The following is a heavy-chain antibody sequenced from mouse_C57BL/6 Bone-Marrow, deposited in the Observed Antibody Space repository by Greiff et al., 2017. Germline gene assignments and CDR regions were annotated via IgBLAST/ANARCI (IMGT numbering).Heavy chain of an antibody. CDR2: IYPRSGNT. V-gene: IGHV1-81*01. Sequence: QVQLQHSGAELARPGASVKLSCKASGYTFTSYGISWVKQRTGQGLEWIGEIYPRSGNTYYNEKFKGKATLTADKSSSTAYMELRSLTSEDSAVYFCARGGYYYGSSLRYFDYWGQGTTLTVSS. J-gene: IGHJ2*01. D-gene: IGHD1-1*01. CDR1: GYTFTSYG. CDR3: ARGGYYYGSSLRYFDY.